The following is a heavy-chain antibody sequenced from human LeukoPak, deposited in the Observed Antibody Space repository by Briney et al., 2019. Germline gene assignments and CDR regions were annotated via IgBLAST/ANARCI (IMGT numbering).Heavy chain of an antibody. CDR3: TASYGSGSYYPY. Sequence: SETLSLTCTVSGGSISSYYWSWIRQPPGKGLEWIGYIYYSGSTNYNPSLKSRVTISVDTSKNQFSLKLSSVTAADTAVYYCTASYGSGSYYPYWGQGTLVTVSS. CDR2: IYYSGST. V-gene: IGHV4-59*01. CDR1: GGSISSYY. J-gene: IGHJ4*02. D-gene: IGHD3-10*01.